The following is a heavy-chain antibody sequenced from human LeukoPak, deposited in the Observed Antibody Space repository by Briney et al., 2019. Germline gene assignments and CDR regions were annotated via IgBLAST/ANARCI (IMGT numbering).Heavy chain of an antibody. Sequence: GESLKISCKGFGYNFANDWIGWVRQMPGKGLEWMGIIYPGDSDTTYSPSFQGQVTISADKSISTAYLQWSSLKASDTAMYYCATQAVYYYDSSGDDAFDIWGQGTMVTVFS. J-gene: IGHJ3*02. CDR3: ATQAVYYYDSSGDDAFDI. CDR2: IYPGDSDT. D-gene: IGHD3-22*01. CDR1: GYNFANDW. V-gene: IGHV5-51*01.